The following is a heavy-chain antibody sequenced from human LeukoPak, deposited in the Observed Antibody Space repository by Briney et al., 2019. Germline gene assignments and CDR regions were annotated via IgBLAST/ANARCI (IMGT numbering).Heavy chain of an antibody. D-gene: IGHD3-10*01. V-gene: IGHV3-21*01. CDR1: GFTFSSYW. CDR3: ARGGPTYYYGSGSSNDAFDI. CDR2: ISSSSSYI. J-gene: IGHJ3*02. Sequence: PGGSLRLSCAASGFTFSSYWMSWVRQAPGKGLEWVSSISSSSSYIYYADSVKGRFTISRDNAKNSLYLQMNSLRAEDTAVYYCARGGPTYYYGSGSSNDAFDIWGQGTMVTVSS.